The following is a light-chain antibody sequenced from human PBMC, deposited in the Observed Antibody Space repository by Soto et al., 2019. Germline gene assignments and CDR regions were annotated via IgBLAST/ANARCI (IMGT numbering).Light chain of an antibody. CDR2: RNN. CDR3: AAWDDSLSGRYV. J-gene: IGLJ1*01. CDR1: GSNIGSNY. Sequence: QSVLTQTPSASGTPGQRVTISCSGSGSNIGSNYVYWYQQLPGTAPKLLIHRNNQRPSGVPDRFSGSKSGTSASLAISGLRSEDEADYYCAAWDDSLSGRYVFGTGTKLTVL. V-gene: IGLV1-47*01.